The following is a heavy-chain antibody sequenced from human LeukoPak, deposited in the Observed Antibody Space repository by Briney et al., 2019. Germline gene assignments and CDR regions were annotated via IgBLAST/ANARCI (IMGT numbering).Heavy chain of an antibody. CDR3: ARTLGTVTFGGVIANYYYYGMDV. J-gene: IGHJ6*02. Sequence: ASVKVSCKASGYTFTNYFMHWVRQAPGQGLEWMGIINPSGGSTTYAQKFQGRVTMTRDTSTSTVYMELSSLRSEDTAVYYCARTLGTVTFGGVIANYYYYGMDVWGQGTTVTVSS. CDR1: GYTFTNYF. CDR2: INPSGGST. D-gene: IGHD3-16*02. V-gene: IGHV1-46*01.